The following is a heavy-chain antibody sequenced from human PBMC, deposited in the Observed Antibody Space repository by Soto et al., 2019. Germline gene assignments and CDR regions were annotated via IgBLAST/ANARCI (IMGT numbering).Heavy chain of an antibody. CDR1: GFTFSSYG. Sequence: QVQLVESGGGVVQPGRSLRLSCAASGFTFSSYGMHWVRQAPGKGLEWVAVIWYDGSNKYYADSVKGRFTISRDNSKNTLYLQMNNLRAEDTAVYYCARDRKQQARWFDPWGQGTLVTVSS. V-gene: IGHV3-33*01. D-gene: IGHD6-13*01. J-gene: IGHJ5*02. CDR3: ARDRKQQARWFDP. CDR2: IWYDGSNK.